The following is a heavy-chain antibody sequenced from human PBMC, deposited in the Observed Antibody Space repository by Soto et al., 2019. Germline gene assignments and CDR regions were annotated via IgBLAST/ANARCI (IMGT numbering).Heavy chain of an antibody. Sequence: EVQLLESGGGLVQPGGSLRLSCAASRFTFSTYAMSWVRQAPGKGLELVSDISGSGGNTYYADSVKGRFTISRDNSKNTLYLPMNSLRAEHTAVYYCAKSAMVRGGGWFDPWGQGTLVTVSS. CDR2: ISGSGGNT. CDR3: AKSAMVRGGGWFDP. CDR1: RFTFSTYA. J-gene: IGHJ5*02. D-gene: IGHD3-10*01. V-gene: IGHV3-23*01.